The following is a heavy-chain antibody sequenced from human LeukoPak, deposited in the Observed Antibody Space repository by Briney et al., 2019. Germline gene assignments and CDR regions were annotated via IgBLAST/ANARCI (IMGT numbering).Heavy chain of an antibody. CDR3: ARGVGVDLFDC. D-gene: IGHD2-21*02. Sequence: SETLSLTCAVYGGSLSGYYWRWIRQPPGKGLEWIGEINHRTSTTYNPSPTCRVTLSVDPSKYQCSLKVSSVTAGVTVLYYCARGVGVDLFDCGGEASLVSVSS. CDR1: GGSLSGYY. V-gene: IGHV4-34*01. J-gene: IGHJ4*02. CDR2: INHRTST.